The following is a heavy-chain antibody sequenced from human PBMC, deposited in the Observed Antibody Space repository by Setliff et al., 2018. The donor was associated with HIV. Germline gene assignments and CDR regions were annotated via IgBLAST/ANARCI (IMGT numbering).Heavy chain of an antibody. Sequence: SVKVSCKASGGTFSSYAISWVRQAPGRGLEWMGGIIPIFGTANYAQKFEGRVTITTDESTSTAYVELSSLRSEDAAVYYCARQNYDGNSWDIWGQGTMVTV. CDR1: GGTFSSYA. V-gene: IGHV1-69*05. CDR3: ARQNYDGNSWDI. J-gene: IGHJ3*02. D-gene: IGHD5-12*01. CDR2: IIPIFGTA.